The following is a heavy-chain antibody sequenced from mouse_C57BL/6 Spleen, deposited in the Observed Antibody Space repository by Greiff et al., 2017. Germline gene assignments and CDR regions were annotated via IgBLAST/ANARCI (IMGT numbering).Heavy chain of an antibody. J-gene: IGHJ2*01. V-gene: IGHV1-82*01. D-gene: IGHD1-1*01. Sequence: QVQLQQSGPELVKPGASVKISCKASGYAFSSSWMNWVKQRPGKGLEWIGRIYPGDGDTNYNGKFKGKATLTADKSSSTAYMQLSSLTSEESAVYFCAGRHYSSSYFDYWGQGTTLTVSS. CDR3: AGRHYSSSYFDY. CDR2: IYPGDGDT. CDR1: GYAFSSSW.